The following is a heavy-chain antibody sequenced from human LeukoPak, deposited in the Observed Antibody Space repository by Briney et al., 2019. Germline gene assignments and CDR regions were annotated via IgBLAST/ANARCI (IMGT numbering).Heavy chain of an antibody. V-gene: IGHV3-21*01. CDR2: ISSSSSYI. CDR1: GFTFSSYT. D-gene: IGHD2-21*02. Sequence: GGSLRLSCAASGFTFSSYTMNWVRQAPGKGLEWVSIISSSSSYIYYADSVKGRFTISRDNAKNALYLQMNSLRVEDTAVYYCARDGRCGGDCYASWGQGTLVTVSS. CDR3: ARDGRCGGDCYAS. J-gene: IGHJ4*02.